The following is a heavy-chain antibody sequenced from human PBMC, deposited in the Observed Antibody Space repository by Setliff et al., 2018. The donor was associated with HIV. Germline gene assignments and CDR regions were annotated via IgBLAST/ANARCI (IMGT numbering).Heavy chain of an antibody. V-gene: IGHV1-3*04. D-gene: IGHD1-1*01. CDR2: LRTGNGDT. CDR1: GYIFTTYS. CDR3: ARRASTAEVFDY. Sequence: ASVKVSCKVSGYIFTTYSIHWVRQAPGQRPEWMGWLRTGNGDTSYSESLQGRVTFTSDTSANTAYMELRSLGSDDTAVYFCARRASTAEVFDYWGQGTLVTVSS. J-gene: IGHJ4*02.